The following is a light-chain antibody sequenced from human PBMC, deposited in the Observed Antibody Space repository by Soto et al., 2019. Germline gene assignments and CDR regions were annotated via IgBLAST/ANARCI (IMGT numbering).Light chain of an antibody. CDR3: QQYDTSVWAYT. CDR2: SAS. Sequence: EIVLTQSPVTLSLSPGERATLSCRASQSVPSNYLAWYQQKPGQSPRLLIYSASSRATGSPDRFSGSGSGTDFTLTISRLEPEDFAVYYCQQYDTSVWAYTFGQGTKLEI. CDR1: QSVPSNY. J-gene: IGKJ2*01. V-gene: IGKV3-20*01.